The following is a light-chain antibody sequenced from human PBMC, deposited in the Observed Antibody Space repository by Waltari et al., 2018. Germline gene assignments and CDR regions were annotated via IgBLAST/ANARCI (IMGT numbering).Light chain of an antibody. CDR2: NNN. CDR1: SSNIGSNT. V-gene: IGLV1-44*01. J-gene: IGLJ3*02. Sequence: QSVLTQPPSASGTPGQRVTISCSGSSSNIGSNTVNWYQQLPGTAPKLLIYNNNQRPSGVPDRFSGSKSGTSTSLAISGLQSEDEADYYCASWDNGLSGSWVFGGGTKLTVL. CDR3: ASWDNGLSGSWV.